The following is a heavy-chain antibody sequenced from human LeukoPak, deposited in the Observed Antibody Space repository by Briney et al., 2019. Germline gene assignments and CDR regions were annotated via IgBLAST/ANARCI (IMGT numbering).Heavy chain of an antibody. V-gene: IGHV2-5*02. Sequence: ESGPTLVKPPQTLTLTCTFSGFSLSTSGVGVGWIRQPPGKALEGLALIYWDDDKRYSPSLKSRLTITKDTSKNQVVLTITNMDPVDTATYYCALSRDRTHYYDSSGYSFDYWGQGTLVTVSS. D-gene: IGHD3-22*01. CDR2: IYWDDDK. CDR3: ALSRDRTHYYDSSGYSFDY. CDR1: GFSLSTSGVG. J-gene: IGHJ4*02.